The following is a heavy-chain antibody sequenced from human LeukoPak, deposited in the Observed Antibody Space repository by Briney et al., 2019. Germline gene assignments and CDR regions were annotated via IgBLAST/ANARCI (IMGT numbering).Heavy chain of an antibody. CDR3: ATKQWLAPPPDS. CDR2: INTDGTVT. Sequence: PGGSLKLSCTASGFTFSNYWMLWVRQAPGKGLESVSRINTDGTVTTYADSVKGRFTVSRDNADNTMFLQMNSVRDDDTAVYYCATKQWLAPPPDSWGQGTPVTVSS. D-gene: IGHD6-19*01. V-gene: IGHV3-74*01. CDR1: GFTFSNYW. J-gene: IGHJ4*02.